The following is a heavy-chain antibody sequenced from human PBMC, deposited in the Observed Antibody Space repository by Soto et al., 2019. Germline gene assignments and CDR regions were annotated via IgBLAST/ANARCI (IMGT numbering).Heavy chain of an antibody. CDR2: ITTSGGNT. CDR1: GFTFSTYA. Sequence: EVQLLESGGGLVQPGGSLRLSCAASGFTFSTYAMSWVRQAPGKGLEWVSTITTSGGNTYYADSVQGRFTISRDNSKNTLYLQMNSLRAEDTAVYYCAGRYRTNGVCYTNYYYYTDVWGKGTTVTVSS. V-gene: IGHV3-23*01. J-gene: IGHJ6*03. D-gene: IGHD2-8*01. CDR3: AGRYRTNGVCYTNYYYYTDV.